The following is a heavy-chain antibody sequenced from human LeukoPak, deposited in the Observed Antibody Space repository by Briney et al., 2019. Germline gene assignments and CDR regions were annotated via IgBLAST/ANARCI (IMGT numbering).Heavy chain of an antibody. CDR1: GGSISSYY. CDR3: ARGHIVVVTATHVDYYYYGMDV. Sequence: SETLSLTCTVSGGSISSYYWSWIRQPPGKGLEWIGYIYYSGSTNYNPSLKSRVTISVDTSKNQFSLKLSSVTAADTAVYYCARGHIVVVTATHVDYYYYGMDVWGQGTTVTVSS. V-gene: IGHV4-59*08. D-gene: IGHD2-21*02. J-gene: IGHJ6*02. CDR2: IYYSGST.